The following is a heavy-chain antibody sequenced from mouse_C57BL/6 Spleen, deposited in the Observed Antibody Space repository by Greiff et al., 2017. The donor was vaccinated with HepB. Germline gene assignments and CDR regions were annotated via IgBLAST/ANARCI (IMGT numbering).Heavy chain of an antibody. J-gene: IGHJ4*01. CDR3: ARGTTVVDYAMDY. Sequence: VQLQQPGAELVKPGASVKMSCKASGYTFTSYWITWVKQRTGQGLEWIGDIYPGSGSTNYNEKFKSKATLTLDTSSSTAYMQLSSLTSEDSAVYYCARGTTVVDYAMDYWGQGTSVTVSS. CDR2: IYPGSGST. V-gene: IGHV1-55*01. D-gene: IGHD1-1*01. CDR1: GYTFTSYW.